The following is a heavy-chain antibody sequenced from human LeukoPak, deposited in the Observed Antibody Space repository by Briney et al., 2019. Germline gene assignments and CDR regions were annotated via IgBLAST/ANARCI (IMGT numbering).Heavy chain of an antibody. V-gene: IGHV4-39*07. CDR3: ARDSDYGYPGPFDD. CDR2: INHSGST. J-gene: IGHJ4*02. Sequence: SETLSLTCTVSGGSISSSSYYWSWIRQPPGKGLEWIGEINHSGSTNYNPSLKSRVTISVDTSKNQFSLKLSSVTAADTAVYYCARDSDYGYPGPFDDWGQGTLVTVSS. D-gene: IGHD5-18*01. CDR1: GGSISSSSYY.